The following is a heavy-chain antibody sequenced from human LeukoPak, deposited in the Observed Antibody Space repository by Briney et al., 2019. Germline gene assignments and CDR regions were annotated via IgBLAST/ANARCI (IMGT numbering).Heavy chain of an antibody. CDR1: GYIFFHYW. CDR2: IDPIDSYT. J-gene: IGHJ4*02. Sequence: GSLKNSCGGSGYIFFHYWINWGRQMPRERLGWMGRIDPIDSYTNYSPSFQGHVTFSVDKSINTAYPQWSSLKASDTAMYYCARQTTVTTQSDYWGQGTLVTVSS. CDR3: ARQTTVTTQSDY. D-gene: IGHD4-17*01. V-gene: IGHV5-10-1*01.